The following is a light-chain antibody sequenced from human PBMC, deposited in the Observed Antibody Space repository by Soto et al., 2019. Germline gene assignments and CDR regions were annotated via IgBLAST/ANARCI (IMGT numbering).Light chain of an antibody. CDR2: ANN. Sequence: QSVLTQPPSASGTPGQRVTISCSGSSSNIGSNTVNWHQQLPGTAPKLLIHANNQRPSGVPDRFSGSKSGTPASLAISWLQSEEADYYCAAWDDSLNGYVFGTGTKVTVL. J-gene: IGLJ1*01. CDR3: AAWDDSLNGYV. CDR1: SSNIGSNT. V-gene: IGLV1-44*01.